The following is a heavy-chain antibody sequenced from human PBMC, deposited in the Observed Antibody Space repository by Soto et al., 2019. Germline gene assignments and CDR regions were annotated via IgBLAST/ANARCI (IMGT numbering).Heavy chain of an antibody. CDR2: IWSDGSNK. D-gene: IGHD6-13*01. CDR3: ARDHSSWTPGV. V-gene: IGHV3-33*01. Sequence: QVQLVESGGGVVQPGRSLRLSCAASGFTFSSYGMHWVRQAPGKGPEWVAVIWSDGSNKDYGDSGRGRFTISRDTSRNTLYLQMDSLRVEDTAVYYCARDHSSWTPGVWGQGTTVAVSS. CDR1: GFTFSSYG. J-gene: IGHJ6*02.